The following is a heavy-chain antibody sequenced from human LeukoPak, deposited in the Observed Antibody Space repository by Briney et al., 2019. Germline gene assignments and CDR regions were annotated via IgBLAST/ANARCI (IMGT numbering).Heavy chain of an antibody. D-gene: IGHD3-16*02. CDR1: GYTFTSYD. CDR2: MNPNSGNT. J-gene: IGHJ5*02. Sequence: ASVKVSCKASGYTFTSYDINWVRQATGQGLEWMGWMNPNSGNTGYAQKFQGRVTMTRNTSISTAYMELSSLRSEDMAVYYCARGLYDYVWGSYRQSNWFDPWGQGTLVTVSS. V-gene: IGHV1-8*01. CDR3: ARGLYDYVWGSYRQSNWFDP.